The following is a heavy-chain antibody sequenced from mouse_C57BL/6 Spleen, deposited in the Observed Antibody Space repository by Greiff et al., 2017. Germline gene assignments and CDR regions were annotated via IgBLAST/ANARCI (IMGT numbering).Heavy chain of an antibody. CDR3: AKTRANWDGAVDY. CDR1: GFSLTSYG. J-gene: IGHJ2*01. Sequence: QVQLQQSGPGLVAPSQSLSITCTASGFSLTSYGVSWVRQPPGKGLEWLGVIWGDGSTNSHSALISRLSISKDNSKSQVFLKLNSLQTDVTATYYCAKTRANWDGAVDYWSQGTTLTVSS. V-gene: IGHV2-3*01. CDR2: IWGDGST. D-gene: IGHD4-1*01.